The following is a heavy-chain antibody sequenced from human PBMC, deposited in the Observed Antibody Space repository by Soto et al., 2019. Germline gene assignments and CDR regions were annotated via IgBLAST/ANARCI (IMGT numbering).Heavy chain of an antibody. J-gene: IGHJ4*02. V-gene: IGHV3-30-3*01. Sequence: GGSLRLSCAASGFTFSSYAMHWVRQAPGKGLEWVAVISYDGSNKYYADSVKGRFTISRDNSKNTLYLQMNSLRAEDTAVYYCATLSSIAARPVNYWGQGTLVTLAS. CDR3: ATLSSIAARPVNY. D-gene: IGHD6-6*01. CDR1: GFTFSSYA. CDR2: ISYDGSNK.